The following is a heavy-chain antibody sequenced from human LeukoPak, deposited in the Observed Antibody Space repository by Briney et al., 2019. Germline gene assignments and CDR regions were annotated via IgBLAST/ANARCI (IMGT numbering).Heavy chain of an antibody. Sequence: GRSLRLSCAASGFTFSSYGMHWVRQAPGKGLEWVAVISYDGSNKYYADSVKGRFTISRDNSKNTLYLQMNSLRAEDTAVYYCAKDLRPHFSYGGNDYWGQGTLVTVSS. CDR2: ISYDGSNK. J-gene: IGHJ4*02. CDR1: GFTFSSYG. CDR3: AKDLRPHFSYGGNDY. V-gene: IGHV3-30*18. D-gene: IGHD4-17*01.